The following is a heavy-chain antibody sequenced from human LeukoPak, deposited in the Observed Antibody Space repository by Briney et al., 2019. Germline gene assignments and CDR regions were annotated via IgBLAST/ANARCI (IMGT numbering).Heavy chain of an antibody. J-gene: IGHJ5*02. CDR3: ARHGVRGAPYNWFDP. V-gene: IGHV4-59*08. Sequence: PSETLSLTCTVSGGSISNYYWNWIRQPPGKGLEWIGNIYYSGSTNYNPSLESRVTISVDTSKNQFSLKLTSVTAADTAVYYCARHGVRGAPYNWFDPWGQGTLVTVSS. D-gene: IGHD3-10*01. CDR1: GGSISNYY. CDR2: IYYSGST.